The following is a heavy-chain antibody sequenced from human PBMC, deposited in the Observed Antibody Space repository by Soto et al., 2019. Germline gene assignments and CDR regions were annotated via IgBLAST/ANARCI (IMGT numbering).Heavy chain of an antibody. J-gene: IGHJ4*02. CDR2: IYYSGST. D-gene: IGHD1-1*01. Sequence: SETLSLTCTVSGGSISSGDFYWNWIRQHPGEGLEWIGYIYYSGSTYYNPSLKSRVTISVDMSKNQFSLKLSSVSAADTAVYYCARELERLYFDYWGQGTLVTVSS. V-gene: IGHV4-31*03. CDR3: ARELERLYFDY. CDR1: GGSISSGDFY.